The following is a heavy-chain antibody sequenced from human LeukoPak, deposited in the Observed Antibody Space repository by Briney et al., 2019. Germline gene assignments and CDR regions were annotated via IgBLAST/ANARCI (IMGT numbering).Heavy chain of an antibody. V-gene: IGHV4-4*07. D-gene: IGHD1-1*01. CDR2: IYISGST. Sequence: SETLSLTCTVSGGSISSYYWSWIRQPAGKGLEGIGRIYISGSTNYNPSLKSRVTMSVDTSKNQFSLKLSSVTAADTAVYYCARDRGTWNDDGFDYWGQGTLVTVSS. CDR1: GGSISSYY. J-gene: IGHJ4*02. CDR3: ARDRGTWNDDGFDY.